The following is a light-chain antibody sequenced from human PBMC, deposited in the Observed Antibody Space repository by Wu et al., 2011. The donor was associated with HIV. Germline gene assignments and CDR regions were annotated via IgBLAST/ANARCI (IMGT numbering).Light chain of an antibody. J-gene: IGKJ2*01. CDR1: QSVSSNY. CDR3: QHYGSSPYT. Sequence: DILLTQSPGTLPLSPGERATLSCRASQSVSSNYLAWYQQKPGQAPRLLIYATSNRATGIPDRISGSGSGTLFTLTISRLEPEDSAIYYCQHYGSSPYTFGQGT. V-gene: IGKV3-20*01. CDR2: ATS.